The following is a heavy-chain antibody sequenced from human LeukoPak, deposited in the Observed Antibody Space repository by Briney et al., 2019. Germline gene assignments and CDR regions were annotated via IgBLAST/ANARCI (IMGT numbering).Heavy chain of an antibody. D-gene: IGHD3-9*01. CDR2: IYYSGTT. CDR1: GGSITSNSHH. J-gene: IGHJ4*02. CDR3: ARRGDILTDYAFDY. V-gene: IGHV4-39*01. Sequence: WEILSLTCTVSGGSITSNSHHWDWIRQAPGKGLEWIGNIYYSGTTSYNPSLQSRVSISVDTSKNQFSLRLSSVTAADTAVYYCARRGDILTDYAFDYWGPGTLVTLSS.